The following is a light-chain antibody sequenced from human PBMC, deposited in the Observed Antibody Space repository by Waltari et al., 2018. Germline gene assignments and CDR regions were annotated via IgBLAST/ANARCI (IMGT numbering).Light chain of an antibody. CDR3: QQSYNTPQT. Sequence: DIQMTQSPSSLSASVGDRVTITCRASQSISSYLNWYRQKPGKAPNLLIYAASSLQSGVPSRFSGSGSGTDFTLTISSLQPEDFATYYCQQSYNTPQTFGQGTKVEIK. CDR1: QSISSY. CDR2: AAS. V-gene: IGKV1-39*01. J-gene: IGKJ2*01.